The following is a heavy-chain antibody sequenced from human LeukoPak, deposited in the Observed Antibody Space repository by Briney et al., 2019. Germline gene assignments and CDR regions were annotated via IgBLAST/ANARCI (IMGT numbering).Heavy chain of an antibody. Sequence: SETLPHLCAVSGYSISSGYYWGWIRQPPGRGLEWIGTIYHGGSTYYNPSLTSRVTISVDTSKNQLSLKLTSVTAADTAVYYCARYSRNGVDELGSWWQGNLVTVSS. CDR1: GYSISSGYY. D-gene: IGHD3-16*01. CDR2: IYHGGST. J-gene: IGHJ5*02. CDR3: ARYSRNGVDELGS. V-gene: IGHV4-38-2*01.